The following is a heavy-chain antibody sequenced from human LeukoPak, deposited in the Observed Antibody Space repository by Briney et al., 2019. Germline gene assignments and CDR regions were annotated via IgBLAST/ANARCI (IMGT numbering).Heavy chain of an antibody. CDR2: INHSGST. CDR1: GGSFSGYY. CDR3: ARHLKARLWFGELSRPVFDY. J-gene: IGHJ4*02. D-gene: IGHD3-10*01. V-gene: IGHV4-34*01. Sequence: SETLSLTCAVYGGSFSGYYWSWIRQPPGKGLEWIGEINHSGSTNYNPSLKSRVTISVDTSKNQFSLKLSSVTAADTAVYYCARHLKARLWFGELSRPVFDYWGQGTLVTVSS.